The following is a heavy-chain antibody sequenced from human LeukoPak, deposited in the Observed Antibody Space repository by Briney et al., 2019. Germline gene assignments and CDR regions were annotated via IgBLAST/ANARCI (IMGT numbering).Heavy chain of an antibody. V-gene: IGHV3-30*04. CDR1: GFTFSSYA. Sequence: PGRSLRLSCAASGFTFSSYAMHWVRQAPGKGLEWVAVISYDGSNKYYADFVKGRFTISRDNSKNTLYLQMNSLRAENTAVYYCARTPQKYCSSTTCYPDYWGQGTLVTVSS. CDR3: ARTPQKYCSSTTCYPDY. J-gene: IGHJ4*02. D-gene: IGHD2-2*01. CDR2: ISYDGSNK.